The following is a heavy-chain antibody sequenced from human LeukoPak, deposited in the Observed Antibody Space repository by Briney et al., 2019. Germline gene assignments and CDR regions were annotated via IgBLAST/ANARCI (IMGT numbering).Heavy chain of an antibody. CDR1: GFTFSNYA. CDR2: INGNGHST. CDR3: ARATYCGGDCYDY. V-gene: IGHV3-64*01. J-gene: IGHJ4*02. Sequence: GGSLRLSCAASGFTFSNYAMHWVRQAPGKALEFVSSINGNGHSTYYANSLRGRFTISRDNSKNTLYLQMGSLRGEDMAVYYCARATYCGGDCYDYWGQGTLVTVSS. D-gene: IGHD2-21*02.